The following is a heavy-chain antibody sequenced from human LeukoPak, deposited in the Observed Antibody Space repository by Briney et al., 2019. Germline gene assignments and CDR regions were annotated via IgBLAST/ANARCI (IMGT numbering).Heavy chain of an antibody. D-gene: IGHD3-22*01. V-gene: IGHV4-59*08. J-gene: IGHJ4*02. Sequence: SETLSLTCTVSGGSISYYYWSWIRQPPGKGLEWIGYIYYSGSTNYNPSLKSRVTISVDTSKNQFSLKLSSVTAADTAVYYCARYDSSGYYYYWGQGTLVTVSS. CDR3: ARYDSSGYYYY. CDR1: GGSISYYY. CDR2: IYYSGST.